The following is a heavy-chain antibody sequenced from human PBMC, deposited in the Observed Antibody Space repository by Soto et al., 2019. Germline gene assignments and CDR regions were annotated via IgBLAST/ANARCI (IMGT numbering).Heavy chain of an antibody. J-gene: IGHJ4*02. V-gene: IGHV4-30-4*01. CDR1: GGSISSGDYY. D-gene: IGHD1-20*01. CDR3: AREGAITGRGRFDY. Sequence: KPSETLSLTCTVSGGSISSGDYYWSWIRQPPGKGLEWIGYIYYSGSTYYNPSLKSRVTISVDTSKNQFSLKLSSVTAADTAVYYCAREGAITGRGRFDYWGQGTLVTVSS. CDR2: IYYSGST.